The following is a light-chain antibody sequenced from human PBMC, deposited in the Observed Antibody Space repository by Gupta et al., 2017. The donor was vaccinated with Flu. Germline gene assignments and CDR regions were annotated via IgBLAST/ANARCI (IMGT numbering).Light chain of an antibody. Sequence: SVLTQPPSASGTPGQRVTISCSGSRPNIGTNTVNWYQQLPGTSPKLLIYENYQRPSGVPDRFSGSKSGTSASLSISGLQAEDEADYYCATWDDSLNGPVFGGGTKLTVL. CDR1: RPNIGTNT. V-gene: IGLV1-44*01. J-gene: IGLJ3*02. CDR3: ATWDDSLNGPV. CDR2: ENY.